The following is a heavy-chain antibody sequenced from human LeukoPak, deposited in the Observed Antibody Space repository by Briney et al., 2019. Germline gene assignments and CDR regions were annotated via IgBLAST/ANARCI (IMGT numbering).Heavy chain of an antibody. V-gene: IGHV1-69*13. CDR2: IIPIFGTA. J-gene: IGHJ6*02. CDR3: ARGKDDFWSGFYYGMDV. D-gene: IGHD3-3*01. Sequence: GASVKVSCKASGGTFSSYAISWVRQAPGQGLEWMGGIIPIFGTANYAQEFQGRVTITADESTSTAYMELSSLRSEDTAVYYCARGKDDFWSGFYYGMDVWGQGTTVTVSS. CDR1: GGTFSSYA.